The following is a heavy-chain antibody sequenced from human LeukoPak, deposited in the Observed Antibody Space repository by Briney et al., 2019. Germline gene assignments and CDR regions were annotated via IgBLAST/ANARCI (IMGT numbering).Heavy chain of an antibody. Sequence: GGSLRLSCAASGFTFSTSAMHWVRQAPGKGLEWVAFIKFDGSNKYYADSVKGRFTISRDNSKNTLYLQMNTLRAEDTAVYYCARGYSFGFASWGQGTLVAVSP. D-gene: IGHD5-18*01. CDR2: IKFDGSNK. V-gene: IGHV3-30*02. CDR1: GFTFSTSA. CDR3: ARGYSFGFAS. J-gene: IGHJ4*02.